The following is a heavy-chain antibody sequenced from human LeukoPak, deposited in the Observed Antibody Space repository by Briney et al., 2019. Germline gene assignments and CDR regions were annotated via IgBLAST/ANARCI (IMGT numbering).Heavy chain of an antibody. Sequence: GASVKVSCKASGYTFTSYGISWVRQAPGQGLEWMGWISAYNGNTNSAQNLRGRVTVTADTSTSTAYMELRSLRSDDTAVYYCARANDQLYYFDFWGQGTLVTVSS. J-gene: IGHJ4*02. D-gene: IGHD3-16*01. CDR1: GYTFTSYG. CDR2: ISAYNGNT. CDR3: ARANDQLYYFDF. V-gene: IGHV1-18*01.